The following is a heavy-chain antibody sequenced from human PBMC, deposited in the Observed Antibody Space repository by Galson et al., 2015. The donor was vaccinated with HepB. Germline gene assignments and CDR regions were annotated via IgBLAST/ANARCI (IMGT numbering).Heavy chain of an antibody. J-gene: IGHJ4*02. D-gene: IGHD5-18*01. CDR2: ISAYNGNT. Sequence: SVKVSCKASGYTFTSYGISWVRQAPGQGLEWMGWISAYNGNTNYAQKLQGRVTMTTDTSTSTAYMELRSLRSDDTAVYYCARGANTAMVTMLGYWGQGTLVTVSS. V-gene: IGHV1-18*01. CDR1: GYTFTSYG. CDR3: ARGANTAMVTMLGY.